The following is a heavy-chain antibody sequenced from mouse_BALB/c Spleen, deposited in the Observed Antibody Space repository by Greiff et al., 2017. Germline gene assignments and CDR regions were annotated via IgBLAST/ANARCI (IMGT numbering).Heavy chain of an antibody. Sequence: VQLQQSGPGLVQPSQSLSITCTVSGFSLTSYGVHWVRQSPGKGLEWLGVIWSGGSTDYNAAFISRLSISKDNSKSQVFFKMNSLQANDTAIYYCARKGEYGNYLLFAYWGQGTLVTVSA. D-gene: IGHD2-10*02. CDR3: ARKGEYGNYLLFAY. J-gene: IGHJ3*01. V-gene: IGHV2-2*02. CDR1: GFSLTSYG. CDR2: IWSGGST.